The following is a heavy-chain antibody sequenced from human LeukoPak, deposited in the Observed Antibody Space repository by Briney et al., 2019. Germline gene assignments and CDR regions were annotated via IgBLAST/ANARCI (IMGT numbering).Heavy chain of an antibody. CDR1: GGSISSGGYY. CDR3: ARVGGYSSSWGNWFDP. V-gene: IGHV4-30-2*01. CDR2: FYHSGST. D-gene: IGHD6-13*01. J-gene: IGHJ5*02. Sequence: SQTLSLPCTVSGGSISSGGYYWSWIRQPPGKGLEWIGYFYHSGSTYYNPSLKSRVTISVDRSKNQFSLKLSSVTAADTAVYYCARVGGYSSSWGNWFDPWGQGTLVTVSS.